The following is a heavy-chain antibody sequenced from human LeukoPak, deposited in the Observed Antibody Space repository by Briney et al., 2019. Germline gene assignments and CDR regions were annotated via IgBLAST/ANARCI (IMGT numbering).Heavy chain of an antibody. Sequence: GGSLRLSCAASGFTFSSYAMTWVRQAPGKGLEWVSTISGSGGGTYYADSVKGRFTISRDNAKNSLYLQMNSLRAEDTAVYYCARADGSGSSSPTFDYWGQGTLVTVSS. D-gene: IGHD3-10*01. CDR3: ARADGSGSSSPTFDY. J-gene: IGHJ4*02. V-gene: IGHV3-23*01. CDR2: ISGSGGGT. CDR1: GFTFSSYA.